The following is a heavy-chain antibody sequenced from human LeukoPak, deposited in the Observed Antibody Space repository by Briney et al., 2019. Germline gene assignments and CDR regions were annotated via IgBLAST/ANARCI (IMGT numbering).Heavy chain of an antibody. CDR3: TRGLWFGEYYFDY. D-gene: IGHD3-10*01. J-gene: IGHJ4*02. V-gene: IGHV4-30-2*01. CDR1: GGSISSGGYS. Sequence: PSQTLSLTCAVSGGSISSGGYSWSWIRQPPGKGLEWIGYIYHSGSTYYNPSLKSRVTISVDTSKNQFSLRLSSVTAADTAVYYCTRGLWFGEYYFDYWGQGTLVTVSS. CDR2: IYHSGST.